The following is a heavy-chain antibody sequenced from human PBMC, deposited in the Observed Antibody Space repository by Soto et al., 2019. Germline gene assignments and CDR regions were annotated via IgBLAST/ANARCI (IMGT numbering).Heavy chain of an antibody. D-gene: IGHD3-10*01. CDR3: ARDKKEWFGDFSNMAF. CDR2: IWYDGSNK. J-gene: IGHJ6*03. Sequence: HCYAASGLTCISYGMHWVSQAQGKGLEWVAVIWYDGSNKYYADSVKGRFTISRDNSKNPLYLQMNSLRAEDTVVFYCARDKKEWFGDFSNMAFWGKGPTVPV. CDR1: GLTCISYG. V-gene: IGHV3-33*01.